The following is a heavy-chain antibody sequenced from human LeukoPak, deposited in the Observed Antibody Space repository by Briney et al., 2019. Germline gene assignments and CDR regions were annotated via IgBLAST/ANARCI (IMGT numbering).Heavy chain of an antibody. CDR1: GGSISSYY. D-gene: IGHD2-15*01. Sequence: SETLSLTCTVSGGSISSYYWSWIRQPPGKGLEWIGYIYYSGSTNYNPSLKSRVTISLDTSKNQFSLKLSSVTAADTAVYYCASRYCTGGTCYSFAFDIWGQGTMVTVSS. CDR3: ASRYCTGGTCYSFAFDI. CDR2: IYYSGST. V-gene: IGHV4-59*08. J-gene: IGHJ3*02.